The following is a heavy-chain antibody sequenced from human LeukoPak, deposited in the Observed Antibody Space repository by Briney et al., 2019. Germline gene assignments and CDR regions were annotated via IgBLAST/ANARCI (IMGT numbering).Heavy chain of an antibody. CDR3: AREGIVGATTTSLESSRYGMDV. CDR1: GYTFTGYY. J-gene: IGHJ6*02. Sequence: GASVKVSCKASGYTFTGYYMHWVRQAPGQGLEWMGWINPNSGGTNYAQKFQGRVTMTRDTSISAAYMELSRLRSDDTAVYYCAREGIVGATTTSLESSRYGMDVWGQGTTVTVSS. V-gene: IGHV1-2*02. D-gene: IGHD1-26*01. CDR2: INPNSGGT.